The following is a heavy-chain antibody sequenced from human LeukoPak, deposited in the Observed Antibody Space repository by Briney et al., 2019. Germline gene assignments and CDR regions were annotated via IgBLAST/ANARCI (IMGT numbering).Heavy chain of an antibody. Sequence: ASVKVSCKASGYTFTGYYMHWVRQTPGKGLEWMGGFDPEDGETIYAQKFQGRVTMTEDTSTDTAYMELSSLRSEDTAVYYCATDISGYGSGSRDYWGQGTLVTVSS. CDR2: FDPEDGET. CDR1: GYTFTGYY. J-gene: IGHJ4*02. D-gene: IGHD3-10*01. CDR3: ATDISGYGSGSRDY. V-gene: IGHV1-24*01.